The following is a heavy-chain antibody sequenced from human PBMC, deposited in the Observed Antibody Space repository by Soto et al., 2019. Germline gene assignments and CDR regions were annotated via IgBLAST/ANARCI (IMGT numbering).Heavy chain of an antibody. J-gene: IGHJ4*02. D-gene: IGHD2-15*01. CDR2: ISGSGGST. Sequence: GGSLRLSCAASGFTFSSYAMSWVRQAPGKGLEWVSAISGSGGSTYYADSVKGRFTISRDNSKNTLYLQMNSLRAEDTAVYYCAKDKHFRYCSGGSCYVPNYFDYWGQGTLVTVSS. V-gene: IGHV3-23*01. CDR1: GFTFSSYA. CDR3: AKDKHFRYCSGGSCYVPNYFDY.